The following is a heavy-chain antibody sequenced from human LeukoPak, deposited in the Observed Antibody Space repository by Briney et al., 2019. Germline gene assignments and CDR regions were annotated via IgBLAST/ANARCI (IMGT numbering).Heavy chain of an antibody. J-gene: IGHJ4*02. Sequence: PGGSLRLSCTASGFIFSHAWMNWVRQAPGKGLQWLGRIRSGGAREYAAPAQGRFTISRDDSRNTVYLETNNLDTDDTAVYFCAVDTPVIDAQIDYWGQGTLVTVSS. CDR2: IRSGGAR. CDR1: GFIFSHAW. V-gene: IGHV3-15*01. CDR3: AVDTPVIDAQIDY. D-gene: IGHD3-16*02.